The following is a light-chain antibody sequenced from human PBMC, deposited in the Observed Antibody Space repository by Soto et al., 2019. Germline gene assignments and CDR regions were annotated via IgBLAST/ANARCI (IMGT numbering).Light chain of an antibody. CDR1: QSISSN. J-gene: IGKJ1*01. V-gene: IGKV1-39*01. CDR2: AAS. Sequence: DLQMTQSPSSLSASVGDRVTITCRASQSISSNLNWYQQQPGKAPNLLIYAASNLQSGVPSRFSGSVSGTDFTLTISSLQPEDFATYYCQQSYSSTWTLGQGTKVEIK. CDR3: QQSYSSTWT.